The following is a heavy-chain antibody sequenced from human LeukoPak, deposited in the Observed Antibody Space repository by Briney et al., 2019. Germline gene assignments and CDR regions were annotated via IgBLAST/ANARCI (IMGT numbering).Heavy chain of an antibody. CDR2: ISGSGGST. CDR3: AKGITMIVVAPDY. J-gene: IGHJ4*02. CDR1: GFTFSSYA. D-gene: IGHD3-22*01. V-gene: IGHV3-23*01. Sequence: GGSLRLSCEASGFTFSSYAMSWVRQAPGKGLEWVSAISGSGGSTYYADSVKGRFTISRDNSKNTLYLQMNSLRAEDTAVYYCAKGITMIVVAPDYWGQGTLVTVSS.